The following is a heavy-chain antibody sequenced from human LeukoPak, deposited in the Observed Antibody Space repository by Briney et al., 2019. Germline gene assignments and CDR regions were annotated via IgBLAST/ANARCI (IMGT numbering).Heavy chain of an antibody. V-gene: IGHV4-39*01. CDR1: GDSISSTSYY. Sequence: SETLSLTCTVSGDSISSTSYYWGWIRQPPGKGLEWIGSIYYSGNTYYSPSLKSRVTISVDTSKNQFSLKLSSVTAADTAVYYCGRLFYDFWSGHYYYYMDVWGKGTTVTVSS. D-gene: IGHD3-3*01. CDR3: GRLFYDFWSGHYYYYMDV. J-gene: IGHJ6*03. CDR2: IYYSGNT.